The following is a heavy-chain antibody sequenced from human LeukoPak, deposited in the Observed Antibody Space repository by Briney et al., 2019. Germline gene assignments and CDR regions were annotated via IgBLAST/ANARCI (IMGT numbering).Heavy chain of an antibody. CDR1: GGSISSYY. CDR2: IYYSGST. J-gene: IGHJ4*02. Sequence: SETLSPTCTVSGGSISSYYWSWIRQPPGKGLEWIGYIYYSGSTNYNPSLKSRVTISVDTSKNQFSLKLSSVTAADTVVYYCARGRYSGYVLEWGQGTLVTVSS. CDR3: ARGRYSGYVLE. D-gene: IGHD5-12*01. V-gene: IGHV4-59*01.